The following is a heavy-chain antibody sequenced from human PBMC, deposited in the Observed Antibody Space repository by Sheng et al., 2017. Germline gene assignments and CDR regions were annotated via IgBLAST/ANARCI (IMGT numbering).Heavy chain of an antibody. CDR2: IRYDGSNK. Sequence: QVQLVESGGRRGPAWGVPETLLCSVWIHLSVAMACTGSARLQARGWSGWHFIRYDGSNKYYADSVKGRFTISRDNSKNTLYLQMNSLRAEDTAVYYCAKGDYGDNDDVVPTPWGQGTLV. CDR3: AKGDYGDNDDVVPTP. J-gene: IGHJ5*02. CDR1: IHLSVAMA. D-gene: IGHD4-17*01. V-gene: IGHV3-30*02.